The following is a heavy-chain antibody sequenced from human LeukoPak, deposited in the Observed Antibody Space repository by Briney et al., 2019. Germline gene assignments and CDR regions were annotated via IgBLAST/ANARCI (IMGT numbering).Heavy chain of an antibody. J-gene: IGHJ4*02. Sequence: GGSLRLSCAASGFTFSSHSMNWVRQAPGKGLEWVSSISSSSSDIYYADSVKGRFTIFRDNAKNSLYLQMNSLRAEHTAVYYCVRGFSGSYPNRVYWGQGTLVTVSS. CDR3: VRGFSGSYPNRVY. CDR2: ISSSSSDI. V-gene: IGHV3-21*01. D-gene: IGHD1-26*01. CDR1: GFTFSSHS.